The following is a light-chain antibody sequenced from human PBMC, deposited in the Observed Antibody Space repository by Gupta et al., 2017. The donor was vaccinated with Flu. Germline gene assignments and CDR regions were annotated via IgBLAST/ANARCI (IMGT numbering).Light chain of an antibody. J-gene: IGKJ1*01. CDR3: HQYGNSPWT. Sequence: GTLPLSPGERATLSCRASQSVTSDHLAWYQQKPGQAPRLLIYGASRTAPGSPDRFSGSGSGTDFTLNISRVEPEDFAVYFCHQYGNSPWTFGQGTKVDFK. V-gene: IGKV3-20*01. CDR1: QSVTSDH. CDR2: GAS.